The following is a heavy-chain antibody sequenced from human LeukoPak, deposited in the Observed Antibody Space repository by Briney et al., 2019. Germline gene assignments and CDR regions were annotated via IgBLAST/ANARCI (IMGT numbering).Heavy chain of an antibody. CDR2: IWHDGGRK. Sequence: GRSLRLSCVVSGFTFSTHGFHWVRQAPGKGLEWVSVIWHDGGRKEYADSVRGRFTISRDNSNLYLQTNSLRAEDTAIYYCARDIGNSGFNLDYWGQGTPVTVSS. J-gene: IGHJ4*02. V-gene: IGHV3-33*01. D-gene: IGHD5-12*01. CDR3: ARDIGNSGFNLDY. CDR1: GFTFSTHG.